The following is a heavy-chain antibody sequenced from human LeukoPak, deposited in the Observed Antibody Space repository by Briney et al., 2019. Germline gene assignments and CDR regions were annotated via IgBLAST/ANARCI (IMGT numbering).Heavy chain of an antibody. D-gene: IGHD3-22*01. CDR2: IISSSSII. CDR1: GFTFSSYS. J-gene: IGHJ4*02. Sequence: GGSLRLSCAASGFTFSSYSMNWVRQAPGKGLEWVSYIISSSSIIYYADSVKGRFTISRENAKNSMYLQMNSLRDEDTAVYYCARVWGSSGYRPFDYWGQGTLVTVSS. V-gene: IGHV3-48*02. CDR3: ARVWGSSGYRPFDY.